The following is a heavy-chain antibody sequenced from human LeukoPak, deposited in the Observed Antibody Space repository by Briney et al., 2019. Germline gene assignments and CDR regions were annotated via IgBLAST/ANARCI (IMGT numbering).Heavy chain of an antibody. CDR2: IKQDGSEK. D-gene: IGHD3-10*01. V-gene: IGHV3-7*01. Sequence: GGSLRLSCAASGFTFSRYWMSWVRQAPGKGLEWVANIKQDGSEKYYVDSVKGRFTISRDNAKNSLYLQMNSLRAEDTAVYYCARDHRGVFEPWGQGTLVTVSS. CDR3: ARDHRGVFEP. CDR1: GFTFSRYW. J-gene: IGHJ5*02.